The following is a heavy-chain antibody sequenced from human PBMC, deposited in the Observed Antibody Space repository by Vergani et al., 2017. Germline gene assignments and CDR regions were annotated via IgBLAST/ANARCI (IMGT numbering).Heavy chain of an antibody. CDR2: IYPADSDT. Sequence: EVELVQSGPEVRKPGESLTISCKCSEYSFGNYWIGWVRQLPGKGLEWMGIIYPADSDTRYSPSFQGQVTISADQSISTAFLQWDSLKASDTALYYCVRRTNYTDSWGQGTLVTVSS. V-gene: IGHV5-51*03. D-gene: IGHD5-24*01. CDR1: EYSFGNYW. CDR3: VRRTNYTDS. J-gene: IGHJ4*02.